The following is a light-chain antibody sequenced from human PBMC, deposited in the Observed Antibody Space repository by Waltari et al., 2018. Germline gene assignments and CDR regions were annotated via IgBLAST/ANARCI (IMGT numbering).Light chain of an antibody. Sequence: EVVLTQSPPTLSVSLGERATPSCRASQSASSDLAWYQQKPGQAPRLIIHGASIRATGIPARFSGSGSGTEFTLTISSLQSEDSAVYYCQQYNKWPPGTFGQGTKVEIK. J-gene: IGKJ1*01. CDR2: GAS. CDR1: QSASSD. V-gene: IGKV3-15*01. CDR3: QQYNKWPPGT.